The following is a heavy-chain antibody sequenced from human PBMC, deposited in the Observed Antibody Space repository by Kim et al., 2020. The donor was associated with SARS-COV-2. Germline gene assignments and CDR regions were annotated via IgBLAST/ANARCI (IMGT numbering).Heavy chain of an antibody. CDR1: GFIVSSNY. Sequence: GGSLRLSCAASGFIVSSNYMNWVRQAPGKGLEWVSVFYSGGSIYYADSVKGRFTISRDNSKNTLYLQMNSLRAEDTAVYYCAREVGSSTREYYFDYWGQGTLVTVSS. D-gene: IGHD6-13*01. V-gene: IGHV3-66*01. CDR2: FYSGGSI. CDR3: AREVGSSTREYYFDY. J-gene: IGHJ4*01.